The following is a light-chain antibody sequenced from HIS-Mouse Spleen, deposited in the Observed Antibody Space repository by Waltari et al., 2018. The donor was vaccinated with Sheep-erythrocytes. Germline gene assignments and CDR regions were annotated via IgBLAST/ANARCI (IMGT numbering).Light chain of an antibody. CDR1: SSDVGGYNY. CDR2: DVS. J-gene: IGLJ3*02. V-gene: IGLV2-11*01. CDR3: CSYAGSYTFWV. Sequence: QSVLTQPPSASGTPGQRVTISCTGTSSDVGGYNYVSWYQQHPGKAPKLMIYDVSKRPSGVPDRVSGSKSGNTASLTISGLQAEDEADYYCCSYAGSYTFWVFGGGTKLTVL.